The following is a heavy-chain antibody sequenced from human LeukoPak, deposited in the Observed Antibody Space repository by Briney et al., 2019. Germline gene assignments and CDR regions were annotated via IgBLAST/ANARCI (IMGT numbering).Heavy chain of an antibody. CDR1: GFTFSSYS. CDR3: ARDRSSGYDDAFDI. Sequence: GGSLRLSCAASGFTFSSYSMNWVRQAPGKGLEWVSHISSSSANIYYADSVKGRFTITRDNAQNSLYLQMNSLRAEDTAVYYCARDRSSGYDDAFDIWGQGTMVTVSS. V-gene: IGHV3-48*01. D-gene: IGHD5-12*01. J-gene: IGHJ3*02. CDR2: ISSSSANI.